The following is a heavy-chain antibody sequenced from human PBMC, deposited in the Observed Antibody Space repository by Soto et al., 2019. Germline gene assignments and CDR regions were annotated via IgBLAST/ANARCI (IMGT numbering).Heavy chain of an antibody. CDR2: ISAYNGNT. CDR3: GRGFLLVPPANYYYYGMAV. Sequence: ASVKVSCKASGYTFTSYGITWVRQAPGQGLEWMGWISAYNGNTNYAQKLQGRVTMTTDTSTSTAYMELRSLRSDDTAVYYCGRGFLLVPPANYYYYGMAVWAQGTTVPVSS. V-gene: IGHV1-18*01. CDR1: GYTFTSYG. J-gene: IGHJ6*02. D-gene: IGHD2-2*01.